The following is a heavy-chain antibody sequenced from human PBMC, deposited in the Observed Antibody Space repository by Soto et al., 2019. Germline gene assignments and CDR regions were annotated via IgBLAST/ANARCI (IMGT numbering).Heavy chain of an antibody. J-gene: IGHJ6*02. V-gene: IGHV3-73*02. CDR1: GFTFRGAA. D-gene: IGHD2-15*01. CDR3: TGSLLAYCSGGKCHTDYYYYGMDV. CDR2: IRTKANSYAT. Sequence: EVQLVESGGGLVQPGESLKLSCAASGFTFRGAAMHRVRQASGKGLEWVGRIRTKANSYATAYAASVQGRFTISRDDSKSTAPLQMNSLKTEDTAVYYCTGSLLAYCSGGKCHTDYYYYGMDVWGQGTAVTVSS.